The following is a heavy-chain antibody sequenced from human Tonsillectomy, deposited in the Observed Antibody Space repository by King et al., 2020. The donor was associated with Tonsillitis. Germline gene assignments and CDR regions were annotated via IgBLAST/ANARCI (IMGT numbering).Heavy chain of an antibody. D-gene: IGHD6-19*01. CDR3: AREVQQWLVTRFDY. Sequence: QLQESGPGLVKPSETLSLTCTVSGGSISSYYWSWIRQPAGKGLEWIGRIYTSGSANYNPSLKSRVTMSVDTSKNQFSLKLSSVTAADTAVYYCAREVQQWLVTRFDYWGQGTLVTVSS. V-gene: IGHV4-4*07. CDR2: IYTSGSA. CDR1: GGSISSYY. J-gene: IGHJ4*02.